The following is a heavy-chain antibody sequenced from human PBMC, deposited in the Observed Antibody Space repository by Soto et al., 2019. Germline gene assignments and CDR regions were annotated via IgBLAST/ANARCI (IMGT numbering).Heavy chain of an antibody. CDR3: ARRPYCGGDCNRPYYFDS. V-gene: IGHV3-66*04. CDR2: IYSGGST. D-gene: IGHD2-21*01. Sequence: WVSKAPGKGLDWVSVIYSGGSTYYADSAKGRFTISRDNSKNTLYLQMNSLRAEDTAVYYCARRPYCGGDCNRPYYFDSWGQGTLVTVPS. J-gene: IGHJ4*02.